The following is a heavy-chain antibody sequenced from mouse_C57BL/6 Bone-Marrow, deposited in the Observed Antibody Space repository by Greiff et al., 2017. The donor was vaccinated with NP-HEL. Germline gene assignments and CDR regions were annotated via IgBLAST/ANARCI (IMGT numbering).Heavy chain of an antibody. CDR3: ARSRVWLFYYFDY. Sequence: QVQLQQSGAELARPGASVQLSCKASGYTFTSYGISWVKQRTGQGLEWIGEIYPRSGNTYYNEKFKGKATLTADKSSSTAYMELRSLTSEDSAVYFCARSRVWLFYYFDYGGQGTTLTVSS. CDR1: GYTFTSYG. D-gene: IGHD2-2*01. CDR2: IYPRSGNT. V-gene: IGHV1-81*01. J-gene: IGHJ2*01.